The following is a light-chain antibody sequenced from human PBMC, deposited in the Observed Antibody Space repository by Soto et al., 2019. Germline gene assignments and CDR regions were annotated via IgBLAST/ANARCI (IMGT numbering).Light chain of an antibody. CDR2: EVS. CDR3: SSYTCSSTLV. V-gene: IGLV2-14*01. J-gene: IGLJ1*01. CDR1: SSDVGGYNY. Sequence: QSALTQPASVSGSPGQSITISCTGTSSDVGGYNYVSWYQQHPGKAPKLMICEVSNRPSGVSNRFSGSKSGNTASLTISGLQAEDEADYYCSSYTCSSTLVFGTGTKVTVL.